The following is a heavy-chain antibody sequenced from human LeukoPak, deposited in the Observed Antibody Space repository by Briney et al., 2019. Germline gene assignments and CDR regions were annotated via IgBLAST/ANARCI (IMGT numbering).Heavy chain of an antibody. V-gene: IGHV3-9*01. CDR3: AKIVYSSGWLDAFDI. Sequence: PGRSLRLSCAASGFTFDDYAMHWVRQAPGKGLEWVSGISWNSGSIGYADSVKSRFTISRDNAKNSLYLQMNSLRAEDTALYYCAKIVYSSGWLDAFDIWGQGTMVTVSS. CDR2: ISWNSGSI. D-gene: IGHD6-19*01. J-gene: IGHJ3*02. CDR1: GFTFDDYA.